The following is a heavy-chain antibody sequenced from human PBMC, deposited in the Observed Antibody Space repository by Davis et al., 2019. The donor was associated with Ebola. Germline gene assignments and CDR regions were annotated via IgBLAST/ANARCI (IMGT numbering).Heavy chain of an antibody. CDR3: AREEENFYYYYGMDV. D-gene: IGHD1-7*01. V-gene: IGHV3-64*01. CDR1: GFTFSSYA. CDR2: ISSNGGST. Sequence: GESLKISCAASGFTFSSYAMHWVRQAPGKGLEYVSAISSNGGSTYYANSVKGRFTISRDNSKNTLYLQMGSLRAEDMAVYYCAREEENFYYYYGMDVWGQGTTVTVSS. J-gene: IGHJ6*02.